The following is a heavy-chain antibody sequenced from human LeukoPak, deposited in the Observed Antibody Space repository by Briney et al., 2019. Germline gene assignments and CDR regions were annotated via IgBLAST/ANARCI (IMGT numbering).Heavy chain of an antibody. J-gene: IGHJ4*02. V-gene: IGHV3-21*01. D-gene: IGHD3-10*01. Sequence: GGSLRLSCAASGFTFSSYSMNWVRQAPGKGLEWVSSISSSSSYIYYADSVKGRFTISRDNAKNSLYLQMDSLRAEDTAVYYCARDNNYYGSGSYYNVGVYWGQGTLVTVSS. CDR1: GFTFSSYS. CDR3: ARDNNYYGSGSYYNVGVY. CDR2: ISSSSSYI.